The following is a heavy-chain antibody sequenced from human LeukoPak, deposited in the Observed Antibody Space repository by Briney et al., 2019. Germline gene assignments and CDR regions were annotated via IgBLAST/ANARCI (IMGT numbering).Heavy chain of an antibody. Sequence: KPSETLSLTCAVYGGSFSGYYWSWIRQPPGKGLEWIGEINHSGSTNYNPSLKSRVTISVDTPKNQFSLKLSSVTAADTAVYYCARATLVYYDSSGYYQTWGQGTLVTVS. J-gene: IGHJ4*02. CDR3: ARATLVYYDSSGYYQT. V-gene: IGHV4-34*01. CDR2: INHSGST. D-gene: IGHD3-22*01. CDR1: GGSFSGYY.